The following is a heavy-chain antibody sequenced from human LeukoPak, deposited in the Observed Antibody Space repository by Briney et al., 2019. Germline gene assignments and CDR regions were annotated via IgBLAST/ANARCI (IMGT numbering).Heavy chain of an antibody. CDR1: GGSISSYY. Sequence: SETLSLTCTVSGGSISSYYWSWIRQPPGKGLEWIGYIYYSGSTNYNPSLKSRVTTSVDTSKNQFSLKLSSVTAADTAVYYCARRVPSGYGDVFDYWGQGMLVTVSS. V-gene: IGHV4-59*08. CDR2: IYYSGST. D-gene: IGHD4-17*01. CDR3: ARRVPSGYGDVFDY. J-gene: IGHJ4*02.